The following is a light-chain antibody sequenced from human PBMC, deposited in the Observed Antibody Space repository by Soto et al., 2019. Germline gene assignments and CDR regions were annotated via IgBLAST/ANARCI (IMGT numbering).Light chain of an antibody. Sequence: EIVMTQSPATLSVSPGERATLSCRASQSVSTNLAWYQQKPGQAPRLLIYGASTRATSISARFSGSGSGTEFTLTIASLQSEDFAVYYCQQYNNWPPWTFGQGIKVEIK. CDR3: QQYNNWPPWT. CDR1: QSVSTN. V-gene: IGKV3-15*01. CDR2: GAS. J-gene: IGKJ1*01.